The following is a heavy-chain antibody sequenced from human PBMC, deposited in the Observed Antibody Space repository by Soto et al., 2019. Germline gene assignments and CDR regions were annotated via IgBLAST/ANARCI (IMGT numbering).Heavy chain of an antibody. V-gene: IGHV1-8*01. CDR2: MNPNTGNS. CDR3: ARRAETNGWNGFGADKYYFDF. J-gene: IGHJ4*02. Sequence: GASVKVSCKASGYTFSSYDIYWVRRATGQWLEWMGWMNPNTGNSGYAQKFQGRVTMTSDTSITTAHMELSSLRSDDTAVYYCARRAETNGWNGFGADKYYFDFWGQGTLVTVS. CDR1: GYTFSSYD. D-gene: IGHD1-1*01.